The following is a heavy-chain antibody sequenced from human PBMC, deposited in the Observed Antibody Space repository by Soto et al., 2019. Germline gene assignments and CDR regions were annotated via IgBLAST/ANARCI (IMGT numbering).Heavy chain of an antibody. D-gene: IGHD6-6*01. CDR1: GFTFSSYA. CDR3: VKDGESSSFDY. Sequence: GGSLRLSCSASGFTFSSYAMHWVRQAPGKGLEYVSAISSNGGSTYYADSVKGRFTISRDNSKNTLYVQMSSLRAEDTAVYYCVKDGESSSFDYWGQGTLVTVSS. J-gene: IGHJ4*02. V-gene: IGHV3-64*05. CDR2: ISSNGGST.